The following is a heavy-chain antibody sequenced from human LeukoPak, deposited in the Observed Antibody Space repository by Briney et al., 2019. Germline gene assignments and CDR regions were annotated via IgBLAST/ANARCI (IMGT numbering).Heavy chain of an antibody. CDR3: AKGNYYDSNHALDI. CDR1: GFTFDDYA. Sequence: PSRSLRLSCAASGFTFDDYAMHWVRQAPGKGLEWVSGISWNSGSIGYADSVKGRFTISRDNAKNSLYLQMNSLRAEDMALYYCAKGNYYDSNHALDIWGQGTMVTVSS. V-gene: IGHV3-9*03. CDR2: ISWNSGSI. D-gene: IGHD3-22*01. J-gene: IGHJ3*02.